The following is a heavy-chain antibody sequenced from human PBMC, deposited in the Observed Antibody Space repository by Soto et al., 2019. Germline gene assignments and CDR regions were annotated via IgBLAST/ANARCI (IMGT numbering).Heavy chain of an antibody. CDR3: ARVPIVVVPAATDAFDI. V-gene: IGHV1-8*01. Sequence: GASVKVSCKASGYTFTSYDINWVRQATGQGLEWMGWMNPNSGNTGYAQKFQGRVTMTRNTSISTAYMELSSLRSEDTAVYYCARVPIVVVPAATDAFDIWGQGTMVTVSS. CDR1: GYTFTSYD. D-gene: IGHD2-2*01. J-gene: IGHJ3*02. CDR2: MNPNSGNT.